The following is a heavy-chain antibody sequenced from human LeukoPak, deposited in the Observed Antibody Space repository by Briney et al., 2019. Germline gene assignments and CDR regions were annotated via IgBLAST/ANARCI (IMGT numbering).Heavy chain of an antibody. D-gene: IGHD3-3*01. J-gene: IGHJ4*02. CDR1: GYSISSCYY. CDR3: ARGGGYYNY. V-gene: IGHV4-38-2*01. CDR2: FYHSGSN. Sequence: SETLSLTCAVSGYSISSCYYWGWIRQPPGKGLEWIGSFYHSGSNYYNPSLKSRVTIPVDTSKNQFSLKLSSVTDADTAVYYCARGGGYYNYWGQGTLVTVSS.